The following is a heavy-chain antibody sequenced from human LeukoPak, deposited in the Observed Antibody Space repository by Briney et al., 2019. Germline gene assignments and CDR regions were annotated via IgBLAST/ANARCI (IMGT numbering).Heavy chain of an antibody. Sequence: GGSLRLSCAASGFTVSSNYMSWVRQAPGKGLEWVSVIYSGGDTYYADSVRGRFTISRDTSKNTVSLQVNRLRAEDTAVYYCARGASPGPLFHSWGQGALVTVSS. J-gene: IGHJ4*02. V-gene: IGHV3-53*01. CDR1: GFTVSSNY. CDR3: ARGASPGPLFHS. D-gene: IGHD1-1*01. CDR2: IYSGGDT.